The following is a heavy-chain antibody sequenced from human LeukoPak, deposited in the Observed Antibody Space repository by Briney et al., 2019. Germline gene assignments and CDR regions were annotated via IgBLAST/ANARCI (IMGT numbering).Heavy chain of an antibody. D-gene: IGHD5-18*01. Sequence: SETLSLTCIVSGGSISSYYWSWIRQPPGKGLEWIGYIYHSGSTNYNPSLKSRVTISVDTSRDQFSLKLSSVTAADTALYYCVRGVWGYGDYYFDYWGQGTLVTVSS. J-gene: IGHJ4*02. CDR1: GGSISSYY. CDR2: IYHSGST. CDR3: VRGVWGYGDYYFDY. V-gene: IGHV4-59*01.